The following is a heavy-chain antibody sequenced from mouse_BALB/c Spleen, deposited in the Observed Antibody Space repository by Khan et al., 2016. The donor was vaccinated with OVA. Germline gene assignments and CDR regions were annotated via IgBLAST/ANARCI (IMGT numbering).Heavy chain of an antibody. CDR1: GFSLSSYG. Sequence: VELVESGPGLVAPSQSLSITCTVSGFSLSSYGVNWVRQPPGKGMEWLGVIWGDGSTNYHSALISRLIISKDNSKSQVFLKLNSLQTDDTATYYCAKFTPDYYSMDYWGQGTSVTVSS. D-gene: IGHD1-1*01. J-gene: IGHJ4*01. CDR2: IWGDGST. V-gene: IGHV2-3*01. CDR3: AKFTPDYYSMDY.